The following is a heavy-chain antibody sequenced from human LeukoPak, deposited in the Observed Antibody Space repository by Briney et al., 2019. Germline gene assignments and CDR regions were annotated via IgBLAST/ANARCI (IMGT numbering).Heavy chain of an antibody. V-gene: IGHV3-7*01. CDR1: GFTFSTYW. CDR2: IKADGGEK. J-gene: IGHJ4*02. Sequence: GGSLRLSCAASGFTFSTYWMNWFRQTPGKGLEWVAKIKADGGEKDHVASVKGRFTISRDNAKNSLYLQMNSLRCEDTAVYYFARGGAARPDFWGQGTLVTVSS. D-gene: IGHD6-6*01. CDR3: ARGGAARPDF.